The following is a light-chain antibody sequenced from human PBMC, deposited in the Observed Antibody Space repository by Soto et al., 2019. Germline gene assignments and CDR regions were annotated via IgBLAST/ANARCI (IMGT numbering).Light chain of an antibody. CDR2: AAS. CDR3: QNYSSAWT. CDR1: QGISNY. Sequence: DIQMTQSPSSLSASVGDRVTITCRASQGISNYLAWYQQKPGKVPKVLIYAASTLQLGVPSRFSGSGSGTDFTLTISSLRPEDVATYYCQNYSSAWTFGQGTKVDIK. J-gene: IGKJ1*01. V-gene: IGKV1-27*01.